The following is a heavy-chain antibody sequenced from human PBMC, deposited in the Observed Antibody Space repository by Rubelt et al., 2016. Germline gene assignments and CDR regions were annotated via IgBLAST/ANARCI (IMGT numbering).Heavy chain of an antibody. CDR2: IFSNDEK. V-gene: IGHV2-26*01. CDR1: GGSISSYYW. D-gene: IGHD3-9*01. Sequence: QESGPGLVKPSETLSLTCTVSGGSISSYYWSWIRQPPGKALEWLAHIFSNDEKSYSTSLKCRLTISKDTSKSQVVLTMTNMDPVDTATYYCARIDWERSWFDPWGQGTLVTVSS. J-gene: IGHJ5*02. CDR3: ARIDWERSWFDP.